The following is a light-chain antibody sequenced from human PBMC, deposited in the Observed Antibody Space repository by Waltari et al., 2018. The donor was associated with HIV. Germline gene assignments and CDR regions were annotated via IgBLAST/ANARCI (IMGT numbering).Light chain of an antibody. J-gene: IGKJ2*01. Sequence: DLQMTQSPSALSASVGGRDSIICRGSQSVGSRLAWYQQKPGKAPKLLIYRASTLEKGVPSRFTGSGSGTEFTLTISSLQPEDFGTYYCQQYDTYLTFGQGTRLEMK. V-gene: IGKV1-5*03. CDR2: RAS. CDR3: QQYDTYLT. CDR1: QSVGSR.